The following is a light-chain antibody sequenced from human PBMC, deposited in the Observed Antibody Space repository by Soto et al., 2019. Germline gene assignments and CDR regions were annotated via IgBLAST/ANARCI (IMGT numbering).Light chain of an antibody. V-gene: IGLV2-14*01. CDR2: EVS. Sequence: LTQPASVSGSPGRSITISCTGTSSDVGGYDYVSWYQLHPGKAPKLMVFEVSNRPSGVSYRFSGSKSGNTASLTISGLQAEDEADYFCSSYSISTAYLFGTGTKVTVL. J-gene: IGLJ1*01. CDR1: SSDVGGYDY. CDR3: SSYSISTAYL.